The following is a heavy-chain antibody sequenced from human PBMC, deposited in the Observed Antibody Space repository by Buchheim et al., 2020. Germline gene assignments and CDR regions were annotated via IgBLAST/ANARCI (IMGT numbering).Heavy chain of an antibody. CDR1: GFIFSSNW. CDR3: ARGGDDYGDYYGLDV. V-gene: IGHV3-74*01. D-gene: IGHD4-17*01. J-gene: IGHJ6*02. Sequence: EVQLVESGGGLVQPGGSLRLSCAASGFIFSSNWMHWVRQAPGKGLVWVSRINSYGSSVFYADSVKGRFTISRDNAKHTLYLQMNSLSAENTAVYCCARGGDDYGDYYGLDVWGQGTT. CDR2: INSYGSSV.